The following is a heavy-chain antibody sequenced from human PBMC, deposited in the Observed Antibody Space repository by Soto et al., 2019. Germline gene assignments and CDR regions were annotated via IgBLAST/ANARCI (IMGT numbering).Heavy chain of an antibody. CDR3: ARDRWDYYDSSGPFY. CDR1: GYSISSGYY. J-gene: IGHJ4*02. V-gene: IGHV4-38-2*02. Sequence: SETLSLTCAVSGYSISSGYYWGWIRQPPGKGLEWIGSIYHSGSTYYNPSLKSRITISVDTSKNQFSLKLSSVAAADTAVYYCARDRWDYYDSSGPFYWGQGXLVTVSS. D-gene: IGHD3-22*01. CDR2: IYHSGST.